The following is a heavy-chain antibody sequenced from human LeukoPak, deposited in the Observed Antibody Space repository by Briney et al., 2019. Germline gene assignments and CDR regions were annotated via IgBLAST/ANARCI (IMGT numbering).Heavy chain of an antibody. CDR3: ARDLTNYDFWSAYSTADAFDI. CDR2: IYYSGST. J-gene: IGHJ3*02. Sequence: SETLSLTCTVSGGSISSGGYYWSWIRQHPGKGLEWIGYIYYSGSTYYNPSLKSRVTISVDTSKNQFSLKLSSVTAADTAVYYCARDLTNYDFWSAYSTADAFDIWGQGTMVTVSS. V-gene: IGHV4-31*03. CDR1: GGSISSGGYY. D-gene: IGHD3-3*01.